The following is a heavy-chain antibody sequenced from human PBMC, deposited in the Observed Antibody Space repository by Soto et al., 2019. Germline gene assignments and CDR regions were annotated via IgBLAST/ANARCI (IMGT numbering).Heavy chain of an antibody. V-gene: IGHV4-59*08. CDR1: GRSISSYY. CDR2: IYYSGST. CDR3: ARHLTGYGHNWFDP. Sequence: SETLSLTCTVSGRSISSYYWSWIRQPPGKGLEWIGYIYYSGSTNYNPSLKSRVTISVDTSKNQFSLKLSSVTAADTAVYYCARHLTGYGHNWFDPWGQGTLVTVS. D-gene: IGHD3-9*01. J-gene: IGHJ5*02.